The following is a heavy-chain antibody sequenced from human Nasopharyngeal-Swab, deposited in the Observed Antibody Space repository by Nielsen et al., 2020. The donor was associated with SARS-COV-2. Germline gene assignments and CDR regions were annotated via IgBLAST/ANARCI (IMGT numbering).Heavy chain of an antibody. CDR2: INPTGGST. Sequence: WVRQAPGQGLEWLGIINPTGGSTRYAQEFQGRITITRDTSTSTAYMELSSLRSEDSAVYYCAKAGFVPGRILWFGELLPYYMDVWGKGTTVTVSS. J-gene: IGHJ6*03. CDR3: AKAGFVPGRILWFGELLPYYMDV. D-gene: IGHD3-10*01. V-gene: IGHV1-46*01.